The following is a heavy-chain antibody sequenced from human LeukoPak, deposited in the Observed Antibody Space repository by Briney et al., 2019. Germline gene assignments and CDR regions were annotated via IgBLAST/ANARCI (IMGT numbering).Heavy chain of an antibody. D-gene: IGHD6-19*01. CDR3: VKNNGWFHLAQ. J-gene: IGHJ4*02. CDR2: IKTDGSET. CDR1: GFNFRDHW. Sequence: PGGSLRLSCAASGFNFRDHWMDWVRQAPGKGLEWVGHIKTDGSETYYLDSLRGRFGISRDNTNNALYLQMNSLRVEDTAVYYCVKNNGWFHLAQWGQGTLVTVSS. V-gene: IGHV3-7*03.